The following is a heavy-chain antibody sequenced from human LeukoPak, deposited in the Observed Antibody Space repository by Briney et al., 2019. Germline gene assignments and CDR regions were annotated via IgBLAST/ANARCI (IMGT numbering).Heavy chain of an antibody. CDR3: ARDPGDEWELRFDY. CDR2: INPNSGGT. Sequence: ASVKVSCKASGYTFTGYYMHWVRQAPGQGLEWMGWINPNSGGTNYAQKFQGRVTMTRDTSISTAYMELRSLRSDDTAVYYCARDPGDEWELRFDYWGQGTLVTVSS. V-gene: IGHV1-2*02. CDR1: GYTFTGYY. D-gene: IGHD1-26*01. J-gene: IGHJ4*02.